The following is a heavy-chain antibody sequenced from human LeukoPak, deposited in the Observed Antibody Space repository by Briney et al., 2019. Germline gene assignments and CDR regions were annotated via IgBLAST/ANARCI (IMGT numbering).Heavy chain of an antibody. V-gene: IGHV4-34*01. CDR1: AGSFSRYY. CDR2: INHSGST. D-gene: IGHD2-2*01. CDR3: ARGPSLYCSSTSCPYYYYYMDV. J-gene: IGHJ6*03. Sequence: SETLSLTCAVYAGSFSRYYWSWIRQPPGKGLEWIGEINHSGSTNYNPSLKSRVTISVDTSKNQFSLKLSSVTAADTAVYYCARGPSLYCSSTSCPYYYYYMDVWGKGTTVTVSS.